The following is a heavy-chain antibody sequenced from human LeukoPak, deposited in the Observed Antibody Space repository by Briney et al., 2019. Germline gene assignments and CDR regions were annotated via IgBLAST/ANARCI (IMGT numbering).Heavy chain of an antibody. Sequence: GGSLRLSCAASGFTFSSYSMNWVRQAPGKRLEWVSSISSSSSYIYYADSVKGRFTISRDNSKNTLYLEMNSLRAEDTAKYYCAKYNWNYFPFDYWGQGIWVTVSS. D-gene: IGHD1-7*01. V-gene: IGHV3-21*04. CDR3: AKYNWNYFPFDY. CDR1: GFTFSSYS. J-gene: IGHJ4*02. CDR2: ISSSSSYI.